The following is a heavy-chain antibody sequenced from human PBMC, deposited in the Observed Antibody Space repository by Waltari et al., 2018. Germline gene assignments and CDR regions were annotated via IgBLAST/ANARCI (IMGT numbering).Heavy chain of an antibody. D-gene: IGHD1-1*01. Sequence: VESGGGLIHSGGSLRLSGAASGLSVMYNYMHWVRQAPGKGLEWVSVIYTGEMTYYSDAVKGRFTISRDISKNMVYLQMNNLRAEDTALYYCARDTTSRERAGDWGQGTLVTVSS. J-gene: IGHJ4*02. CDR3: ARDTTSRERAGD. CDR2: IYTGEMT. CDR1: GLSVMYNY. V-gene: IGHV3-53*01.